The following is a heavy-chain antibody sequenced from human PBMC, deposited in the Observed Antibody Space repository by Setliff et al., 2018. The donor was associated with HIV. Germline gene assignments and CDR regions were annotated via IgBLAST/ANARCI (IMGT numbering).Heavy chain of an antibody. Sequence: RASVKVSCKVSGDTVTEPSMQWVRQAPGKGLEWMGGFDPGHGETFYARKFQGRVTMTEDTFTDSAYMELRSLRSEDTAIYYCVTVVGDLSCTGGSCFSYFEYWGQGTLVTVSS. CDR2: FDPGHGET. V-gene: IGHV1-24*01. J-gene: IGHJ4*02. D-gene: IGHD2-15*01. CDR3: VTVVGDLSCTGGSCFSYFEY. CDR1: GDTVTEPS.